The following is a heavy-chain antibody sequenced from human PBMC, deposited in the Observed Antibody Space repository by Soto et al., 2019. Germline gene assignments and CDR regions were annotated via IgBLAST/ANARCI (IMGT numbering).Heavy chain of an antibody. CDR3: ARGTIVPAAMRSNETYYYYGMDV. Sequence: ETLSPTCPLYGGSAAVFYGGWIRPPPGKLSGWIGVGNNSGSSNYTPSLKSRVTISVNTANNQFTLKLSAVTAAETAVYYCARGTIVPAAMRSNETYYYYGMDVWGQGTTVTVSS. J-gene: IGHJ6*02. D-gene: IGHD2-2*01. CDR1: GGSAAVFY. CDR2: GNNSGSS. V-gene: IGHV4-34*01.